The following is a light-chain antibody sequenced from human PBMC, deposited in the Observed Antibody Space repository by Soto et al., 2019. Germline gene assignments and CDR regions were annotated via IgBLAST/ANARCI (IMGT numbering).Light chain of an antibody. V-gene: IGKV3-20*01. CDR1: YSVSSSY. Sequence: EIVLTQSPVTLSLSPGERATLSCRASYSVSSSYLAWYQQKPGQAPRPLIYGASSRAIGIPDRFSGSGSGTDFTLTISRLEPEDFAVYYCQQYGSSPWTFGQGTKVDIK. CDR3: QQYGSSPWT. J-gene: IGKJ1*01. CDR2: GAS.